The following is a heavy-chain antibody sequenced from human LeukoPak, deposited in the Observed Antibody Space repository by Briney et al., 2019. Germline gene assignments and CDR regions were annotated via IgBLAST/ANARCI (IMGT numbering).Heavy chain of an antibody. Sequence: PGGSLRLSCAASGFTFSSYEMNWVRQGPGKGLEWVSYISNSGSTKYYADSVKGRFTVSRDNADNLLYLQMNSLRAEDTAVYYCARDGSFGSGSYADYWGQGTLVTVSS. J-gene: IGHJ4*02. CDR3: ARDGSFGSGSYADY. V-gene: IGHV3-48*03. CDR2: ISNSGSTK. CDR1: GFTFSSYE. D-gene: IGHD3-10*01.